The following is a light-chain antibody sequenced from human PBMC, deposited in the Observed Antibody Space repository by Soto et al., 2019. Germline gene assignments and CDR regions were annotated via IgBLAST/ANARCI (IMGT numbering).Light chain of an antibody. CDR1: QNINSY. V-gene: IGKV1-39*01. J-gene: IGKJ2*01. CDR3: QQSYSTPLYT. CDR2: AAS. Sequence: DIQMTQSPSSLSASVGDRVTITCRASQNINSYLNWYRQQPGKAPKLLIYAASSLQSGVPSRFSGSGSGTDFTLTISSLQPEDFATYYCQQSYSTPLYTFGQGTRLEIK.